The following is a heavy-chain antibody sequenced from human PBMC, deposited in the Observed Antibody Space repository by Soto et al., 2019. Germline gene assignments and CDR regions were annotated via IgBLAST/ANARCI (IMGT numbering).Heavy chain of an antibody. CDR3: ARGGYSSGWDN. CDR1: GGTFSNFA. J-gene: IGHJ4*02. D-gene: IGHD6-19*01. CDR2: IIAIFGAA. Sequence: QVQLVQSGAEVKKPGSSVKVSCKASGGTFSNFAVSWVRQAPGQGLEWMGGIIAIFGAAHYPQQFQGRVTITTDESTATAYMELSSLRTEDTAVYYCARGGYSSGWDNWGQGTLITVSS. V-gene: IGHV1-69*01.